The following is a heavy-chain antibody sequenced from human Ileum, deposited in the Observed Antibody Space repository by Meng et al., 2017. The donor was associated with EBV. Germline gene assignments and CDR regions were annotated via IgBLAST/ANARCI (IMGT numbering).Heavy chain of an antibody. V-gene: IGHV1-3*04. J-gene: IGHJ5*02. Sequence: QVQLGQSGTYVNKPGASSTLSCATSGYSFVAYAIHWVRQAPGQGLEWMGWINTLNGHTEYSQKFQGSVTITSDTSASTVYMELHSLRSQDTAVYYCARRASQGVDPWCQGTLVTVSS. CDR3: ARRASQGVDP. CDR1: GYSFVAYA. CDR2: INTLNGHT.